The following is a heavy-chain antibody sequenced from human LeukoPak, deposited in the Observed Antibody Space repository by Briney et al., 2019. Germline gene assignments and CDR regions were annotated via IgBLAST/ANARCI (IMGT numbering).Heavy chain of an antibody. J-gene: IGHJ4*02. CDR3: ATAGDSSSSTFDY. CDR1: GGTFSSYA. CDR2: FDPEDGET. V-gene: IGHV1-24*01. Sequence: GSSVKVSCKASGGTFSSYAISWVRQAPGKGLEWMGGFDPEDGETIYAQKFQGRVTMTEDTSTDTAYMELSSLRSEDTAVYYCATAGDSSSSTFDYWGQGTLVTVSS. D-gene: IGHD6-13*01.